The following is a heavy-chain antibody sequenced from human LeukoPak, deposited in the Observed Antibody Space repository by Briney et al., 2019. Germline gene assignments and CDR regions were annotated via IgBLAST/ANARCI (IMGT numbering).Heavy chain of an antibody. CDR2: IYYSGST. CDR3: ARDASLYHIAVAGRRGYFDY. CDR1: GGSISSSSYY. D-gene: IGHD6-13*01. J-gene: IGHJ4*02. Sequence: SETLSLTCTVSGGSISSSSYYWGWIRQPPGKGLEWIGSIYYSGSTYYNPPLKSRVTISVDTSKNQFSLKLSSVTAADTAVYYCARDASLYHIAVAGRRGYFDYRGQGTLVTVSS. V-gene: IGHV4-39*02.